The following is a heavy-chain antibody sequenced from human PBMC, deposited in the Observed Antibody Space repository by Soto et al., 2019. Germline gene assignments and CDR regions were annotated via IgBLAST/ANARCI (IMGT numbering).Heavy chain of an antibody. CDR2: IYYSGST. V-gene: IGHV4-59*08. CDR3: ARGETNYYYYYMDV. J-gene: IGHJ6*03. CDR1: GGSISSYY. Sequence: PSETLSLTCTVSGGSISSYYWSWIRQPPGKGLEWIGYIYYSGSTNYNPSLKSRVAISVDTSKNQFSLKLSSVTAADTVVYYCARGETNYYYYYMDVWGKGTTVTVSS.